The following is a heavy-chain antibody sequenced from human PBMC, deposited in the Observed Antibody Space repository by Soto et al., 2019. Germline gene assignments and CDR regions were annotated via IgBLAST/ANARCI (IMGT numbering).Heavy chain of an antibody. Sequence: QVQLVQSGAEVKKPGASVKVSCKASGYTFTGYYMHWVRQAPGQGLEWMGWINPNSGGTNYAQKFQGRVTMTRDTSISTAYMELSRLRSDDTAVYYCARANGYCSSTSCYTREYGMDVWGQGTTVTVSS. V-gene: IGHV1-2*02. J-gene: IGHJ6*02. CDR2: INPNSGGT. CDR3: ARANGYCSSTSCYTREYGMDV. D-gene: IGHD2-2*02. CDR1: GYTFTGYY.